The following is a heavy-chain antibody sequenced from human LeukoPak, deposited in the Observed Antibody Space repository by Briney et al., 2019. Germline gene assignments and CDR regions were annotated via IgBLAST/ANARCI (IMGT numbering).Heavy chain of an antibody. CDR3: AKGSGRYCSGGTCYSVY. Sequence: GGSLRLSCAAAGFTFTNAWMTWVRQAPGKGLEWVSGISGSGLTTYYADSVKGRFTSSRDNSKNTLYLQMNSLKAEDTAVYYCAKGSGRYCSGGTCYSVYWGQGTLVTVSS. D-gene: IGHD2-15*01. V-gene: IGHV3-23*01. CDR1: GFTFTNAW. J-gene: IGHJ4*02. CDR2: ISGSGLTT.